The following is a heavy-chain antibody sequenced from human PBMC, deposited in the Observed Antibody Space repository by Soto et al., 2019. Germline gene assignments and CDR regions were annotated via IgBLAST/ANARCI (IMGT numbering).Heavy chain of an antibody. J-gene: IGHJ4*01. CDR3: AREEIAAYFKN. CDR2: IARDGIEK. D-gene: IGHD2-15*01. CDR1: GFTFSSYP. Sequence: GGSLRLSCVASGFTFSSYPIHWVRQAPGQGLEWVAIIARDGIEKHYADFVKGRFTISRDNSKNILYLQMSSLREDDTAMYFCAREEIAAYFKNWGLGTLVTVSS. V-gene: IGHV3-30-3*01.